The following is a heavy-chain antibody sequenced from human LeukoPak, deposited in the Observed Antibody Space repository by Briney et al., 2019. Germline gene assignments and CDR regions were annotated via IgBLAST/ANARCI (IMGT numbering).Heavy chain of an antibody. V-gene: IGHV4-4*02. CDR3: ARDRYIGSLFRSKVPHYFDY. D-gene: IGHD5/OR15-5a*01. CDR2: IYHSGST. J-gene: IGHJ4*02. CDR1: GGSISSSNW. Sequence: NPSETLSLTCAVSGGSISSSNWWSWVRQPPGKGLEWIGEIYHSGSTNYNPSLKSRVTISVDKSKNQFSLKLSSVTAADTAVYYCARDRYIGSLFRSKVPHYFDYWGQGTLVTVSS.